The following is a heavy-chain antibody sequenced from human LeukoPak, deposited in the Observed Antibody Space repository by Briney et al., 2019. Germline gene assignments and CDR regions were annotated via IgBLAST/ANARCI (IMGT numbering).Heavy chain of an antibody. V-gene: IGHV1-18*01. CDR3: ARVSYNWFDP. D-gene: IGHD6-6*01. CDR2: ISAYNGNT. Sequence: ASVKVSCKASGYTFTSYAISWWRQAPGQGLECMGWISAYNGNTYYAQNFQGRVTMTADTSTSTAYMELRSLRSDDTAVYYCARVSYNWFDPWGQGTLLTVS. J-gene: IGHJ5*02. CDR1: GYTFTSYA.